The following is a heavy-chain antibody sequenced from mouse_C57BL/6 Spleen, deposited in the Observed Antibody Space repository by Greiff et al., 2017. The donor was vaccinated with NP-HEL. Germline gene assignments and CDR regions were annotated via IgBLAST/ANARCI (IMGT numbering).Heavy chain of an antibody. CDR3: ARRLDYGSSYGCAY. Sequence: VQLQQPGAELVKPGASVKLSCKASGYTFTSYWMHWVKQRPGQGLEWIGMIHPNSGSTNYNEKFKSKATLTVDKSSSTAYMQLSSLTSEDSAVYYCARRLDYGSSYGCAYWGQGTLVTVSA. CDR1: GYTFTSYW. D-gene: IGHD1-1*01. V-gene: IGHV1-64*01. J-gene: IGHJ3*01. CDR2: IHPNSGST.